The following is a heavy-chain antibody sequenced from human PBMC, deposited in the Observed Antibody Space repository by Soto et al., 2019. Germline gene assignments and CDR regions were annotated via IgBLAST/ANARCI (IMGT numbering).Heavy chain of an antibody. Sequence: GGSLRLSCAASGFTFDDYAMHWVRQAPGKGLEWVSGISWNSGSIGYADSVKGRFTISRDNAKNSLYLQMNSLRAEDTALYYCAKDGYSSSWYSYYMDVWGKGTTVTVSS. CDR2: ISWNSGSI. V-gene: IGHV3-9*01. D-gene: IGHD6-13*01. CDR3: AKDGYSSSWYSYYMDV. CDR1: GFTFDDYA. J-gene: IGHJ6*03.